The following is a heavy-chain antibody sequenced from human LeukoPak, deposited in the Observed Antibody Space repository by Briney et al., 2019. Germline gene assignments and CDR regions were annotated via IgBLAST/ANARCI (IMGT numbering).Heavy chain of an antibody. Sequence: GGSLRLSCVASGFTFSTSGMHWVRQSPGKGLDWVAFIRNDGNKKNYADSVKGRFTISRDNAKNSLYLQMNSLRAEDTAVYYCASPYSSGWYVGYWGQGTLVTVSS. V-gene: IGHV3-30*02. CDR3: ASPYSSGWYVGY. CDR1: GFTFSTSG. CDR2: IRNDGNKK. D-gene: IGHD6-19*01. J-gene: IGHJ4*02.